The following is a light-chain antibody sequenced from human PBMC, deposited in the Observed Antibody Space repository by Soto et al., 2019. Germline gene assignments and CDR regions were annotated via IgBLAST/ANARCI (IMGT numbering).Light chain of an antibody. CDR1: QSICTK. CDR2: DAS. J-gene: IGKJ5*01. Sequence: EIVMTQSPATLSVSPGERATLSCMASQSICTKLAWYQKKSGQAPRLLIYDASTRAYGIPDRFSGSGSGTDFTLTISRLEPEDFAVYYCQQYGGTPPITFGQGTRLEIK. V-gene: IGKV3-20*01. CDR3: QQYGGTPPIT.